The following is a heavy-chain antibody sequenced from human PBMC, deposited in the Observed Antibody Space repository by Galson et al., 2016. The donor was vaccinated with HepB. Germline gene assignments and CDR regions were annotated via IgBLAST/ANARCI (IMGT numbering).Heavy chain of an antibody. J-gene: IGHJ4*02. CDR2: ISPYNGNT. CDR3: ARDRSSRWELPRGFDY. V-gene: IGHV1-18*01. D-gene: IGHD1-26*01. Sequence: SCKASGYTFTNYGITWVRQAPGQGLEWMGWISPYNGNTNYAQKLQGRVTMTTDTSTNTAYMELRSLRSDDTAVYYCARDRSSRWELPRGFDYWVQGTLVTVSS. CDR1: GYTFTNYG.